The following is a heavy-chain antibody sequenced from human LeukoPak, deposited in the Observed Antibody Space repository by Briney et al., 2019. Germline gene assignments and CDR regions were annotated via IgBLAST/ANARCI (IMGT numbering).Heavy chain of an antibody. D-gene: IGHD6-19*01. V-gene: IGHV4-38-2*01. J-gene: IGHJ4*02. CDR3: ARGRTPDIPLAGTGFDFDY. CDR1: GYSINNGHY. CDR2: IVHSGST. Sequence: SETLSLTCVVSGYSINNGHYWGWIRQPPGKGLEWIGSIVHSGSTYRNPSLKSRVTISVDTSKNQFSLNLRSVTAADTAVYYCARGRTPDIPLAGTGFDFDYWGQGTLVTVSS.